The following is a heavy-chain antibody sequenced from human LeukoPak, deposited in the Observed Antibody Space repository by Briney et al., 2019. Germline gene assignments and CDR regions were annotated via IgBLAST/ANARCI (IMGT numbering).Heavy chain of an antibody. Sequence: GGSLRLSCTASGFSFSTYSMNWVRQAPGKGLEWVSYIVGSRSNIYYADSVKGRFTISRDNAKNSLYLQIDSLRAEDTAVYYCATDSPETAAFDYWGQGTLVTVSS. V-gene: IGHV3-48*04. D-gene: IGHD1-1*01. CDR1: GFSFSTYS. CDR3: ATDSPETAAFDY. J-gene: IGHJ4*02. CDR2: IVGSRSNI.